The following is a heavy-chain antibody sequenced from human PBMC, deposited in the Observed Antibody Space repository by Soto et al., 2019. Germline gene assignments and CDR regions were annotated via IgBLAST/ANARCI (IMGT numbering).Heavy chain of an antibody. D-gene: IGHD3-22*01. J-gene: IGHJ3*02. CDR3: ARVFFRLFAFDI. V-gene: IGHV1-18*01. CDR2: ISAYNGNT. CDR1: GYTFTTYG. Sequence: QVQLVQSGGEVKKPGASVKVSCKASGYTFTTYGISWVRQAPGQGLEWMGWISAYNGNTSYAQKLQGRVTMTTDTSTRTAYRELRSLRSDDTAVYYCARVFFRLFAFDIWGQGTMVTVSS.